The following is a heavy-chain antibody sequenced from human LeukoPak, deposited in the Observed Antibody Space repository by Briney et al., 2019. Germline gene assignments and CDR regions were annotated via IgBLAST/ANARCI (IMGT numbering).Heavy chain of an antibody. CDR2: IRQDGSEK. Sequence: GGTLRLSCAASGFTFSGYLMSWVRQAPGKGLEWVANIRQDGSEKYYVDSVKGRFTISRDNAKNSLYLQMNSLRAEDTAVYYCARWRFGSGSYPNFFDYWGQGTLVTVSS. CDR1: GFTFSGYL. J-gene: IGHJ4*02. V-gene: IGHV3-7*05. CDR3: ARWRFGSGSYPNFFDY. D-gene: IGHD3-10*01.